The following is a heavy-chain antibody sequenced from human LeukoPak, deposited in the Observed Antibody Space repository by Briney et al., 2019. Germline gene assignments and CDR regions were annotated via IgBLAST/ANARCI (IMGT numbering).Heavy chain of an antibody. D-gene: IGHD1-26*01. J-gene: IGHJ6*03. CDR3: ARVAWELLWRYYYYYMDV. Sequence: TSETLSLTCTVSGGSISSHYWSWIRQPPGKGLEWIGYIYYSGSTNHNPSLKSRVTISVDTSKNQFSLKLSSVTAADTAVYYCARVAWELLWRYYYYYMDVWGKGTTVTVSS. V-gene: IGHV4-59*11. CDR2: IYYSGST. CDR1: GGSISSHY.